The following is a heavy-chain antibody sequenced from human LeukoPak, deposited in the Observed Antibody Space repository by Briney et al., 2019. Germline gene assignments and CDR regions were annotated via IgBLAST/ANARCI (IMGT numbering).Heavy chain of an antibody. CDR3: AKDIASGYSYGSFDY. CDR1: GFTFTVNY. Sequence: GGSLRLSCAVSGFTFTVNYMSWVRQAPGKGLEWVSSISGSGGSTYYADSVKGRFTISRDNSNNTLYLQINSLRAEDTAVYYCAKDIASGYSYGSFDYWGQGTLVTVSS. J-gene: IGHJ4*02. D-gene: IGHD5-18*01. V-gene: IGHV3-23*01. CDR2: ISGSGGST.